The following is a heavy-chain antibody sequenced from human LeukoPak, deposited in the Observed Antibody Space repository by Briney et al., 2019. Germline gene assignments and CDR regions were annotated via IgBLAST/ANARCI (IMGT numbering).Heavy chain of an antibody. V-gene: IGHV3-21*01. J-gene: IGHJ4*02. D-gene: IGHD3-16*01. CDR2: ISSSSSYI. CDR3: ARDLITFNGY. CDR1: GFTLSSYS. Sequence: GGSLRLSCAASGFTLSSYSMNWVRQAPGKGLEWVSSISSSSSYIYYADSVKGRFTISRDNAKNSLYLQMNSLRAEDTAVYYCARDLITFNGYWGQGTLVTVSS.